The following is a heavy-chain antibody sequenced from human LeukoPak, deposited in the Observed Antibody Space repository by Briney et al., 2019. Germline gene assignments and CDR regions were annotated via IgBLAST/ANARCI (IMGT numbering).Heavy chain of an antibody. CDR1: GYTFTGYY. CDR2: INPNSGGT. Sequence: GASVKVSCKASGYTFTGYYMHWVRQAPGQGLEWMGWINPNSGGTNYAQKFQGRVTMTRDTSISTAYMELSRLRSEDTAVYYCARDRGRGEMATIGYAFDIWGQGTMVTVSS. V-gene: IGHV1-2*02. J-gene: IGHJ3*02. D-gene: IGHD5-24*01. CDR3: ARDRGRGEMATIGYAFDI.